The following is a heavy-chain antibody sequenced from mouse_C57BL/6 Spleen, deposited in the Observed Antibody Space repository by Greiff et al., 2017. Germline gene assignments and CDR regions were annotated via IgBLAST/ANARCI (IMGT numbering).Heavy chain of an antibody. J-gene: IGHJ2*01. V-gene: IGHV1-55*01. CDR1: GYPFPSYW. CDR3: ARLGGYLY. CDR2: IYPGSGST. Sequence: VQLKPPGAELVQPGASVKMSCTASGYPFPSYWITWVQQRPGQGLAWIGDIYPGSGSTNYNEKFTSKATLTVDTSSSTAYMQLSSLTSEDSAVYYCARLGGYLYWGQGTTRTVSS. D-gene: IGHD2-2*01.